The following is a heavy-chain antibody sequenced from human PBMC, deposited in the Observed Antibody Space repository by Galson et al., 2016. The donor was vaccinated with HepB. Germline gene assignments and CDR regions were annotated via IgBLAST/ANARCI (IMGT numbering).Heavy chain of an antibody. V-gene: IGHV3-74*01. J-gene: IGHJ4*02. Sequence: SLRLSCAASGLTFSRFWMHWVRQVPGKGLVWVSHINSDGSSTAYADSVKGRFTISRDNAKNTLYLQMDSLGAEDTAVYYCVTYYYDSGGYSYWGQGPWSPSPQ. CDR2: INSDGSST. CDR3: VTYYYDSGGYSY. CDR1: GLTFSRFW. D-gene: IGHD3-22*01.